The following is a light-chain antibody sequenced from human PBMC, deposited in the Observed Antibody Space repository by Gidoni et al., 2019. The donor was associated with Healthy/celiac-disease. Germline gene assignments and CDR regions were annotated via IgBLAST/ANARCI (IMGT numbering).Light chain of an antibody. V-gene: IGLV2-14*01. CDR2: DVS. CDR1: SSDVGGYNY. CDR3: SSYTSSSTVV. J-gene: IGLJ2*01. Sequence: QSALTQPASVSGSPGQSITISCTGTSSDVGGYNYVSWYQQHPVKAPKLMIYDVSNRPSGVSNRFSGSKSGHTASLTISGLQAEDEADYYCSSYTSSSTVVFGGGTKLTVL.